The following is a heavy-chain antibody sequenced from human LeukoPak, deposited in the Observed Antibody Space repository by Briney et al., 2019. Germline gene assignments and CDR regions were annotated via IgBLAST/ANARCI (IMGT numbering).Heavy chain of an antibody. CDR1: GFTFSSYA. V-gene: IGHV3-23*01. CDR3: AKDYAIFGVVIPFDY. Sequence: PGGSLRLSCAASGFTFSSYAMSWVRQAPGKGLEWVSAISGSGGSTYYADSVKGRFTISRDNSKNTLYLQMNSLRAEDTAVYYCAKDYAIFGVVIPFDYWGQGTLVTVSS. D-gene: IGHD3-3*01. J-gene: IGHJ4*02. CDR2: ISGSGGST.